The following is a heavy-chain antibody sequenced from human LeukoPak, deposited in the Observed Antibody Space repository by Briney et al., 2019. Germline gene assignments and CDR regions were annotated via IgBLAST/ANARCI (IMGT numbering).Heavy chain of an antibody. Sequence: GASVKVSCKASGYTFTSYYLHWVRQAPGQGLEWMGIINPSGSSSSYAQKSQGRVTMTTDTSTSTVYMELRSLRSEDTALYYCARSMIVEGRYYFDYWGQGTLVTVSS. J-gene: IGHJ4*02. CDR2: INPSGSSS. CDR3: ARSMIVEGRYYFDY. V-gene: IGHV1-46*01. D-gene: IGHD3-22*01. CDR1: GYTFTSYY.